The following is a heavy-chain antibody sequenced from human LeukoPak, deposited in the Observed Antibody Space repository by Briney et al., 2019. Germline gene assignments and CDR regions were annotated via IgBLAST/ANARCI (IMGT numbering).Heavy chain of an antibody. CDR1: GFTVSSNY. CDR3: VSFYETY. D-gene: IGHD2-2*01. V-gene: IGHV3-53*01. CDR2: IYSGGST. J-gene: IGHJ4*02. Sequence: PGGSLRLSCAASGFTVSSNYMSWVRQAPGKGLEWVSAIYSGGSTYYADSVKGRFTISRDNSKNTLYLQMNNLRAEDTAVYYCVSFYETYWGRGTLVTVSS.